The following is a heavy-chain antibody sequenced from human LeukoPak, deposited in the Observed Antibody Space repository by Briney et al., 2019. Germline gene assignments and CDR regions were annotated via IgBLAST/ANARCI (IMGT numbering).Heavy chain of an antibody. J-gene: IGHJ3*02. D-gene: IGHD3-22*01. CDR3: ARDQGARMIVVVDDAFDI. Sequence: ASVKVSCKASGGTFSSYAISWVRQAPGQGLEWMGRIIPILGIANYAQKFQGRVTITADKSTSTACMELSSLRSEDTAVYYCARDQGARMIVVVDDAFDIWGQGTMVTVSS. V-gene: IGHV1-69*04. CDR1: GGTFSSYA. CDR2: IIPILGIA.